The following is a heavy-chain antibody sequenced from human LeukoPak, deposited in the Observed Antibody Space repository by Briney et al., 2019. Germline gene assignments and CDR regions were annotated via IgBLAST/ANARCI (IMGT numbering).Heavy chain of an antibody. V-gene: IGHV4-34*01. CDR3: ARGRGSGWYPFAY. CDR2: INHSGST. Sequence: SETLSLTCAVYGGSFSGYYWSWIRQPPGEGLEWIGEINHSGSTNYNPSLKSRVTISVDTSKNQFSLKLSSVTAADTAVYYCARGRGSGWYPFAYWGQGTLVTVSS. D-gene: IGHD6-19*01. J-gene: IGHJ4*02. CDR1: GGSFSGYY.